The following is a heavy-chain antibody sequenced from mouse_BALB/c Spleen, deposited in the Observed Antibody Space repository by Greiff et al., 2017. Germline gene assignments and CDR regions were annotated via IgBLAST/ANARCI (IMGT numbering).Heavy chain of an antibody. CDR3: ARDYGGYYVQAMDY. CDR2: IWAGGST. Sequence: VQLQQSGPGLVAPSQSLSITCTVSGFSLTSYGVHWVRQPPGKGLEWLGVIWAGGSTNYNSALMSRLSISKDNSKSQVFLKMNSLQTDDTAMYYCARDYGGYYVQAMDYWGQGTSVTVSS. J-gene: IGHJ4*01. CDR1: GFSLTSYG. D-gene: IGHD2-3*01. V-gene: IGHV2-9*02.